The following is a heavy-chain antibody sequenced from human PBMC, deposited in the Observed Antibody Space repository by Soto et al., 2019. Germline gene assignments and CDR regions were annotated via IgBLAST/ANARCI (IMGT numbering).Heavy chain of an antibody. D-gene: IGHD4-4*01. J-gene: IGHJ5*02. Sequence: SVKFSCKASGGTFSSYAISWVRQTPGQGLEWMGGIIPIFGTANYAQKFQGRVTITADESTSTAYMELSSLRSEDTAVYYCATTDTGTPAGGWFDPWGQGPLVTGSS. CDR1: GGTFSSYA. CDR3: ATTDTGTPAGGWFDP. CDR2: IIPIFGTA. V-gene: IGHV1-69*13.